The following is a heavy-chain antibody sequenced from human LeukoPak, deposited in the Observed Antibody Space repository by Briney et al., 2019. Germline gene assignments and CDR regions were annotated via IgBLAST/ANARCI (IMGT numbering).Heavy chain of an antibody. CDR2: INPSGGST. V-gene: IGHV1-46*01. D-gene: IGHD5/OR15-5a*01. CDR3: ARGFDGLRLKGQYFDY. Sequence: GASVKVSCKASGYTFTSYDINWVRQAPGQGLEWMGIINPSGGSTSYAQKFQGRVTMTRDTSTSTVYMEVSSLRSEDTAVYYCARGFDGLRLKGQYFDYWGQGTLVTVSS. CDR1: GYTFTSYD. J-gene: IGHJ4*02.